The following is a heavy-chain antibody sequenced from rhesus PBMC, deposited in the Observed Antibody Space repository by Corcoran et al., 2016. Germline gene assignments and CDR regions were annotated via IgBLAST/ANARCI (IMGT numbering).Heavy chain of an antibody. CDR3: AREGITIFGLVNDAFDF. Sequence: QVQLQESGPGLVKPSETLSLTCAVSGGSISSNYWSWIRQPPGKGLEWIGRISGSGGSTHYNPSLKSRVTISTDTSKNQFSLKLSSVTAADTAVYYCAREGITIFGLVNDAFDFWGQGLRVTVSS. CDR2: ISGSGGST. CDR1: GGSISSNY. V-gene: IGHV4-173*01. J-gene: IGHJ3*01. D-gene: IGHD3-3*01.